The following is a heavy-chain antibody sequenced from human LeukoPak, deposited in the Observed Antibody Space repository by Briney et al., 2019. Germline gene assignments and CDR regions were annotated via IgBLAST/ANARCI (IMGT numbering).Heavy chain of an antibody. V-gene: IGHV4-4*09. J-gene: IGHJ4*02. D-gene: IGHD4-11*01. CDR3: AREMTVKKVIIDY. Sequence: PSETLSLTCTVSGGSISSYYWSWIRQPPGKGLEWIGYIYSSGSTVYNPFLKSRVTISVDTSKNQFSLRLSSVTAADTAVYYCAREMTVKKVIIDYWGQGTLVTVSS. CDR1: GGSISSYY. CDR2: IYSSGST.